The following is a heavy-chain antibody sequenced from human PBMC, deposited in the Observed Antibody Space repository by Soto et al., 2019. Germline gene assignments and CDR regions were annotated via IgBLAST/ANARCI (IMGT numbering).Heavy chain of an antibody. CDR2: IYYSGST. CDR3: ARDVRYSSSWSLTQGNYYYYGMDV. D-gene: IGHD6-13*01. CDR1: GGSISSGGYY. V-gene: IGHV4-31*02. J-gene: IGHJ6*02. Sequence: SETLSVTGTVSGGSISSGGYYWSWLRQHPGEALGWTGYIYYSGSTYYNPSLKSRVTISVDTSKNQFSLKLSSVTAADTAVYYCARDVRYSSSWSLTQGNYYYYGMDVWGQGTTVTVSS.